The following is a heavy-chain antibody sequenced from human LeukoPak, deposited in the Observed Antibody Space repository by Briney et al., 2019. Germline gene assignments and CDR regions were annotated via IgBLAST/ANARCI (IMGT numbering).Heavy chain of an antibody. Sequence: GGSLRLSCAASGFTFRSFGMTWVRQAPGKGLEWVSGITASSGTTYYADSVKGRFTISRDNSKNTLYLQMNSLRAEDTAVYYRANALRHYSGWYYQHWGQGTLVTVSS. V-gene: IGHV3-23*01. CDR1: GFTFRSFG. CDR2: ITASSGTT. CDR3: ANALRHYSGWYYQH. J-gene: IGHJ1*01. D-gene: IGHD6-19*01.